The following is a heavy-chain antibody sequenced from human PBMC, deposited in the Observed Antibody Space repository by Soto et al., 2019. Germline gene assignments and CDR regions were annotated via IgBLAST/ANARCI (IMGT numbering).Heavy chain of an antibody. CDR3: ARLSRPNYYDTSGFFKDNWFDP. CDR1: GGTFNSYD. D-gene: IGHD3-22*01. J-gene: IGHJ5*02. V-gene: IGHV1-69*13. Sequence: SVKVSCKASGGTFNSYDINWVRQAPGQGLEWMGGIIPIVETPKYAQKFQGRVTVTADESTNTVYMELSSLRSEDTAMYYCARLSRPNYYDTSGFFKDNWFDPWGQGTLVTVSS. CDR2: IIPIVETP.